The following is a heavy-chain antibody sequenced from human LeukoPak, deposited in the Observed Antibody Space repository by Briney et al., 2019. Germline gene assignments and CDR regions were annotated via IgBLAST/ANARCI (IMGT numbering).Heavy chain of an antibody. Sequence: PSETLSLTCTVSGYSISSGYYWGWIRQPPGKGLEWIGSIYHSGSTYYNPSLKSRVTISVDTSKNQFSLKLSSATAADTAVYYCAREQRQWPAPHNWFDPWGQGTLVTVSS. J-gene: IGHJ5*02. CDR3: AREQRQWPAPHNWFDP. V-gene: IGHV4-38-2*02. D-gene: IGHD6-19*01. CDR2: IYHSGST. CDR1: GYSISSGYY.